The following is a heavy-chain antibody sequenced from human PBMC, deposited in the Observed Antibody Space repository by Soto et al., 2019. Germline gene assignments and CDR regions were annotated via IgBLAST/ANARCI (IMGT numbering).Heavy chain of an antibody. V-gene: IGHV3-11*05. Sequence: QVQLVESGGGLVKPGGSLRLSCAASGFTFSDYYMSWIRQAPGKGLEWVSYISSSSSYTNYADSVKGRFTISRDNAKNSLYLQMNSPRAEDTAVYYCARDQHRYSGYDYVDYWGQGTLVTVSS. D-gene: IGHD5-12*01. CDR3: ARDQHRYSGYDYVDY. CDR1: GFTFSDYY. CDR2: ISSSSSYT. J-gene: IGHJ4*02.